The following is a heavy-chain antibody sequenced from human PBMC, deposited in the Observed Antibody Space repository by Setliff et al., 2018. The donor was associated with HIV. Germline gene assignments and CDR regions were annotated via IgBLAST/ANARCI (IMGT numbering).Heavy chain of an antibody. V-gene: IGHV4-4*02. CDR3: VGNPEWALGT. Sequence: SETLSLTCAVSGDSINTPHCWSWVRQSLEKGLEWIGEVCQRGGINYNPFLWSRASISMDKPRNYFSLEMASITAADTAVYFCVGNPEWALGTWGQGLLVTVSS. D-gene: IGHD1-26*01. CDR1: GDSINTPHC. J-gene: IGHJ5*02. CDR2: VCQRGGI.